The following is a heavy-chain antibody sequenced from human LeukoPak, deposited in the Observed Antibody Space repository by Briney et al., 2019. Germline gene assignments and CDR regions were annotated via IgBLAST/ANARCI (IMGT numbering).Heavy chain of an antibody. CDR1: GYTFTDYY. D-gene: IGHD5-18*01. J-gene: IGHJ4*02. V-gene: IGHV1-2*02. CDR3: ARDEEYSAGYDF. CDR2: INPKRGGT. Sequence: SVKVSCKASGYTFTDYYIHWVRQAPGQGLEWMRWINPKRGGTSYAQKFQGRVTMTRDTSISTVYMDLSSLTSDDTAIYYCARDEEYSAGYDFWGQGTLVTVSS.